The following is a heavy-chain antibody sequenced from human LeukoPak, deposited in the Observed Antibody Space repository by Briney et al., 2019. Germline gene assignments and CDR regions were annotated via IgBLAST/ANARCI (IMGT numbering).Heavy chain of an antibody. Sequence: SETLSLTCTVSGGSISSSSYYWGWIRQPPGKGLEWIGSIYRSGSTNYNPSLKSRVTISVDTSKNQFSLKVSSVTAADTAVCYCARGDCSSTICYSPMDVWGKGTTVTVSS. CDR3: ARGDCSSTICYSPMDV. V-gene: IGHV4-39*07. J-gene: IGHJ6*03. D-gene: IGHD2-2*01. CDR1: GGSISSSSYY. CDR2: IYRSGST.